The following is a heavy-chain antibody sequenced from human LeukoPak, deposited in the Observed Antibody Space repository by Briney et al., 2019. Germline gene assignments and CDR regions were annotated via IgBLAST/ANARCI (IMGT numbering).Heavy chain of an antibody. Sequence: GGSLRLSCAASGFTVSSNYMSWVRQAPGKGLEWVSVIYSGDSTYYADSVKGRFTISRDNSKNTLYLQMNSLRAEDTAVYYCARDPADYGDYESFDYWGQGTLVTVSS. CDR3: ARDPADYGDYESFDY. CDR1: GFTVSSNY. D-gene: IGHD4-17*01. V-gene: IGHV3-53*01. CDR2: IYSGDST. J-gene: IGHJ4*02.